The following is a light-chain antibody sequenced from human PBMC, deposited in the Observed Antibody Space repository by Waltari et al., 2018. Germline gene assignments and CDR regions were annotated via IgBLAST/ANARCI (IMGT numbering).Light chain of an antibody. CDR2: DVK. J-gene: IGLJ2*01. V-gene: IGLV2-14*03. CDR1: RGDVGGYDY. CDR3: SSYAVTATLL. Sequence: QSVLTQPASVSGSPGQSITISCTGTRGDVGGYDYVSWYQQQPGKAPKLMIYDVKNRPSGVSIRFSGSKSGDTASLTISGLQAEDEADYYCSSYAVTATLLFGGGTTLTVL.